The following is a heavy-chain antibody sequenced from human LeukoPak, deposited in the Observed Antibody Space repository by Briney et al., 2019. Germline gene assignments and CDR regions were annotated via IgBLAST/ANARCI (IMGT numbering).Heavy chain of an antibody. J-gene: IGHJ4*02. CDR2: IYHSGST. V-gene: IGHV4-38-2*02. Sequence: SETLSLTCTVSGYSISSGYYWGWIRQPPGKGLGWIGSIYHSGSTYYNPSLKSRVTISVDTSKNQFSLKLSSVTAADTAVYYCAGLDRYYSDYWGQGTLVTVSS. CDR1: GYSISSGYY. CDR3: AGLDRYYSDY.